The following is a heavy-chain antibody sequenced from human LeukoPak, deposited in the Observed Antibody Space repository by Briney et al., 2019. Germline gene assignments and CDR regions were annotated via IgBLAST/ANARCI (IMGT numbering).Heavy chain of an antibody. V-gene: IGHV4-39*07. CDR1: GGSISSSSYY. D-gene: IGHD3-10*01. CDR2: IYYSGST. Sequence: SETLSLTCTVSGGSISSSSYYWGWIRQPPGKGLEWIGSIYYSGSTYYNPSLKSRVTISVGTSKNQFSLKLSSVTAADTAVYYCARVNSGSGFFDYWGQGTLVTVSS. J-gene: IGHJ4*02. CDR3: ARVNSGSGFFDY.